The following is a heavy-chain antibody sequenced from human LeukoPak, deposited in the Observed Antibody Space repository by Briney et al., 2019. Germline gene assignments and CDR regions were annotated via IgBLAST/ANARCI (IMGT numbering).Heavy chain of an antibody. Sequence: SVKVSCKASGGTFSNYAISWVRQAPGQGLEWMGWISAYNGNTNCAQKLQGRVTITADESTSTAYMELSSLRSEDTAVYYCARGSGMTTVTIFDYWGQGTLVTVPS. J-gene: IGHJ4*02. V-gene: IGHV1-69*13. D-gene: IGHD4-17*01. CDR2: ISAYNGNT. CDR1: GGTFSNYA. CDR3: ARGSGMTTVTIFDY.